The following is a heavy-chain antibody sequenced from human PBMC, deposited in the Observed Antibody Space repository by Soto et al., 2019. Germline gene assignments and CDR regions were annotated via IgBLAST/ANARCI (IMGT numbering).Heavy chain of an antibody. J-gene: IGHJ5*02. V-gene: IGHV1-3*01. CDR2: INAGNGNT. Sequence: ASVKVSCKSSGYTNTSYAMHWVRPAPGQRLEWMGWINAGNGNTKYSQKFQGRVTITRDTSASTAYMELSSLRSEDTAVYYCAREWWLSFDPWGQGTLVTVSS. CDR3: AREWWLSFDP. CDR1: GYTNTSYA. D-gene: IGHD2-15*01.